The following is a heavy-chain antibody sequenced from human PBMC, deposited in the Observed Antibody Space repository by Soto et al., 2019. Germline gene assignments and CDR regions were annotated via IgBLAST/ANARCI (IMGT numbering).Heavy chain of an antibody. J-gene: IGHJ6*02. D-gene: IGHD2-8*01. V-gene: IGHV4-31*02. CDR1: GGSISSGGYY. CDR3: ARAPGRMMNALRYYYGLDV. CDR2: IYHRGGP. Sequence: QVQLQESGPGLVKPSETLSFTCNVSGGSISSGGYYWSWIRQLPGKGLEWIGYIYHRGGPYYNPALKRRITISVDTSKNQFSLKMTSVTAADTAVYFCARAPGRMMNALRYYYGLDVWGQGTTVTVSS.